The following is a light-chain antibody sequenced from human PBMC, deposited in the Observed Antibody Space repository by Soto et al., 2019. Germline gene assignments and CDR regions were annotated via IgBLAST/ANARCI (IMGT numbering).Light chain of an antibody. Sequence: EIVLTQSPVTLSLSPVERATLSCRASQSVSRSLAWYQHKPGQAPRLLIYDASNRATGIPARFSGSGSGTDFTLTISSLEPEDFAVYYCQHRSNWPPFTFGGGTKVEIK. CDR2: DAS. CDR1: QSVSRS. CDR3: QHRSNWPPFT. V-gene: IGKV3-11*01. J-gene: IGKJ4*01.